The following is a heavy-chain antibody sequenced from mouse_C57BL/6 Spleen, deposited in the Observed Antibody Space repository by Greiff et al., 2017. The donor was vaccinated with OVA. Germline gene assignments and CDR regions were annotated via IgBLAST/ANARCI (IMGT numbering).Heavy chain of an antibody. CDR1: GYAFSSSW. J-gene: IGHJ3*01. CDR2: IYPGDGDP. V-gene: IGHV1-82*01. Sequence: VQLQQSGPELVKPGASVKISCKASGYAFSSSWMNWVKQRPGKGLEWIGRIYPGDGDPNYNGKFTGKAPLTADKSSSTAYMQLSSLTSEDSAVYFCASEGGNTWLAYGGQGTLVTVSA. CDR3: ASEGGNTWLAY. D-gene: IGHD2-1*01.